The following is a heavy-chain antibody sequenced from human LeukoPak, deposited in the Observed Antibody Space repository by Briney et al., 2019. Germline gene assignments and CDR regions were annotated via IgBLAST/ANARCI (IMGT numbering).Heavy chain of an antibody. CDR1: GFTFSSYA. CDR2: ISTSSSHI. CDR3: ARDDNWNDKPFDL. D-gene: IGHD1-20*01. V-gene: IGHV3-21*01. Sequence: PGGSLRLSCAASGFTFSSYAMNWVRQAPGKGLDWVSSISTSSSHIYYADSLKGRFTVSRDNAKNSLYLQMNNLRAEDTAVYYCARDDNWNDKPFDLWGPGTLVTVSS. J-gene: IGHJ4*02.